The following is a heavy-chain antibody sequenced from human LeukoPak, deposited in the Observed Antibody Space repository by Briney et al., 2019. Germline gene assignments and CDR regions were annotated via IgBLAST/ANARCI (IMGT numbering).Heavy chain of an antibody. D-gene: IGHD5-24*01. V-gene: IGHV5-51*01. CDR3: AGQRDGYFDY. J-gene: IGHJ4*02. CDR2: IYPGDADT. CDR1: GYTFSSYW. Sequence: PGESLKISCKASGYTFSSYWIGWVRQMPGKGLEWVSIIYPGDADTRYSPSFQGHVTVSADKSMSTAYLQWSSLKASDTALYYCAGQRDGYFDYWGQGTLVTVSS.